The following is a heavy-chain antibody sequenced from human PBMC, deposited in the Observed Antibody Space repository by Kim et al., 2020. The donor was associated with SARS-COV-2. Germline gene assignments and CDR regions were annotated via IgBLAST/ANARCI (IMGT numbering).Heavy chain of an antibody. V-gene: IGHV3-48*02. CDR3: ARDPTPVTPPYWGLPDGYYGMDV. CDR1: GFTFSSYS. D-gene: IGHD7-27*01. J-gene: IGHJ6*02. CDR2: ISSSSSTI. Sequence: GGSLRLSCAASGFTFSSYSMNWVRQAPGKGLEWVSYISSSSSTIYYADSVKGRFTISRDNAKNSLYLQMNSLRDEDTAVYYCARDPTPVTPPYWGLPDGYYGMDVWGQGTTVTVSS.